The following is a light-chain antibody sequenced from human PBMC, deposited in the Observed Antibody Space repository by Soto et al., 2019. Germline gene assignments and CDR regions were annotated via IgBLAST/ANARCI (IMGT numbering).Light chain of an antibody. CDR3: LHDYEFPFT. V-gene: IGKV1-6*01. Sequence: AIQITQSPSSLSASVGDIVTITCSASQGIRDELAWYQQKPGKAPKLLIYSASSLPSGVPSRFSGSGSGTDFTLTISSLQPEDFATYFCLHDYEFPFTFGPGTKVDIK. J-gene: IGKJ3*01. CDR2: SAS. CDR1: QGIRDE.